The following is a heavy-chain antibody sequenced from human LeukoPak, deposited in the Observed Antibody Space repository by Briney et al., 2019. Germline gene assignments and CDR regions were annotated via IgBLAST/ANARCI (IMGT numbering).Heavy chain of an antibody. V-gene: IGHV5-51*01. CDR3: ARRSLVVATMDY. CDR2: IFPGDSDT. D-gene: IGHD2-15*01. J-gene: IGHJ4*02. CDR1: GYTFTSYW. Sequence: GESLKISCKGSGYTFTSYWIGWVRQMPGKGLEWMGIIFPGDSDTRYSPSFQGQVTISADKSISTAYLQWSSLKAPDTGMYYCARRSLVVATMDYWGQGTLVTVSS.